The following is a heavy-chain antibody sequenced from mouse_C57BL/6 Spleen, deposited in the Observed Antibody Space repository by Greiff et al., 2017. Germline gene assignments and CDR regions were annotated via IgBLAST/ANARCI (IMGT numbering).Heavy chain of an antibody. D-gene: IGHD2-3*01. CDR3: ANDGYYGFAY. CDR2: INPNNGGT. CDR1: GYTFTDYN. Sequence: EVQLQESGPELVKPGASVKMSCKASGYTFTDYNMHWVKQSHGKSLEWIGYINPNNGGTSYNQKFKGKATLTVNKSSSTAYMELRSLTSEDSAVYYCANDGYYGFAYWGQGTLVTVSA. V-gene: IGHV1-22*01. J-gene: IGHJ3*01.